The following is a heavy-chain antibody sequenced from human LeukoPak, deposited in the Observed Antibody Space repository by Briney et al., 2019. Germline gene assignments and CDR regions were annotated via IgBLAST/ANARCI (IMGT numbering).Heavy chain of an antibody. D-gene: IGHD2-2*01. CDR2: IYYSGST. V-gene: IGHV4-59*01. CDR1: GGSISSYY. J-gene: IGHJ6*03. Sequence: SETLSLTCTVSGGSISSYYWSWIRQPPGKGLEWIGYIYYSGSTNYNPSLKSRVTISVDTSKNQFSLKLSSVTAADTAVYYCARAACSSTSCYARNYYYMDVWGKGTTVTVSS. CDR3: ARAACSSTSCYARNYYYMDV.